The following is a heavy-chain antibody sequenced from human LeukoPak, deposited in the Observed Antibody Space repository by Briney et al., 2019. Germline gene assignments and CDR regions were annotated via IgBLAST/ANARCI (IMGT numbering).Heavy chain of an antibody. CDR3: AKYRPGTYYRGPGMDV. Sequence: GGSLRLSCAASGFTFSSYAMSWVRQAPGKGLEWVSATGGDGSRTFYADFVKGRFTISRDNSKNTLYLRVDSLRAEDTAVYYCAKYRPGTYYRGPGMDVWGQGTTVTVSS. J-gene: IGHJ6*02. CDR2: TGGDGSRT. CDR1: GFTFSSYA. V-gene: IGHV3-23*01. D-gene: IGHD3-10*01.